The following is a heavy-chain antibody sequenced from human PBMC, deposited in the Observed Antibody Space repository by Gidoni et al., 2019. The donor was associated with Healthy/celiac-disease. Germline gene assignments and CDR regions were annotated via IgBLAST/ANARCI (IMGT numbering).Heavy chain of an antibody. D-gene: IGHD4-17*01. CDR3: ARDSTYDYGDYDGRYFDL. J-gene: IGHJ2*01. CDR2: IIPIFGTA. CDR1: GGPFSSYA. V-gene: IGHV1-69*01. Sequence: QVQLVQSGAEVKKPGSSVKVSCKASGGPFSSYAISWVRPAPGQGLEWMGGIIPIFGTANYAQKFQGRVTITADESTSTAYMELSSLRSEDTAVYYCARDSTYDYGDYDGRYFDLWGRGTLVTVSS.